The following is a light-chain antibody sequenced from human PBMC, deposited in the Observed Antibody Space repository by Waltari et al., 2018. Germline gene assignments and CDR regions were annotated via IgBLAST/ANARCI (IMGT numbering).Light chain of an antibody. V-gene: IGKV2-28*01. CDR1: QSLLHYNGRNY. CDR2: LGS. CDR3: MQTLQTLLS. Sequence: EIVLTQSPLSLPVTPGESASISCRSSQSLLHYNGRNYLDWYVQRPGQSPQLLIYLGSSRASGVPDRFSGSGSGTDFTLKISRVEAEDVGVYYCMQTLQTLLSFGGGTMVEIK. J-gene: IGKJ4*01.